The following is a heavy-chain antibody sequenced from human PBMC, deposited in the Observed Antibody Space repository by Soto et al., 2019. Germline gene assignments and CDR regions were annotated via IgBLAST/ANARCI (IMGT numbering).Heavy chain of an antibody. D-gene: IGHD6-13*01. CDR3: ERGTRLDIAAAGKAFYS. Sequence: QVQLVESGGVVVQPGRSLRLSCAASGFTFSSYGMHWVRQAPGKGLEWVAVIWYDGSNKYYADSVKGRFTISRDNSKNTLYMQMNSLRADDTAVYYCERGTRLDIAAAGKAFYSWGQGTLVTVS. V-gene: IGHV3-33*01. CDR1: GFTFSSYG. J-gene: IGHJ4*02. CDR2: IWYDGSNK.